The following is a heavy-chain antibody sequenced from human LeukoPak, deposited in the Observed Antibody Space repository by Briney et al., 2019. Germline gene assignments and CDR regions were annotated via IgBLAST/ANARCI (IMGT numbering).Heavy chain of an antibody. CDR3: AKAESSGWSEY. CDR2: INSDGSST. V-gene: IGHV3-74*01. J-gene: IGHJ4*02. CDR1: GFTFSSYW. D-gene: IGHD6-19*01. Sequence: GGSLRLSCAASGFTFSSYWMHWVRQAPGKGLVWVSRINSDGSSTSYADSVKGRFTISRDNAKNTLYLQMNSLRAEDTAVYYCAKAESSGWSEYWGQGTLVTVSS.